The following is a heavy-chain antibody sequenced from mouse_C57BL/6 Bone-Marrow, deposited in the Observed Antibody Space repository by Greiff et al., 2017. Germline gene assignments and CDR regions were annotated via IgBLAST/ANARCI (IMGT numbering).Heavy chain of an antibody. J-gene: IGHJ4*01. CDR3: SRAMDY. CDR1: GYTFTDYE. CDR2: IDPETGGT. V-gene: IGHV1-15*01. Sequence: VKLQQPGAELVRPGASVTLSCKASGYTFTDYEMHWVKQTPVHGLEWIGAIDPETGGTAYNQKFKGKAILTADKSSSTAYMELRSLTSEDSAVYYCSRAMDYWGQGTSVTVSS. D-gene: IGHD3-3*01.